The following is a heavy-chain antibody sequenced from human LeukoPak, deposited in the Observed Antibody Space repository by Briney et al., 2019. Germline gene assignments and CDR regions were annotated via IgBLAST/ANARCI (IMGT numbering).Heavy chain of an antibody. V-gene: IGHV3-21*01. CDR2: ISTGSSYI. J-gene: IGHJ4*02. D-gene: IGHD6-6*01. CDR1: GFTFSSYS. CDR3: TRRPIAATAYYFDY. Sequence: KAGGSLRLSCAASGFTFSSYSMNWVRQAPGKGLEWVSSISTGSSYIYYADSVKGRFTISRDNAKNSLYLQMNSLRAEDTAVYYCTRRPIAATAYYFDYWGQGALVTVSS.